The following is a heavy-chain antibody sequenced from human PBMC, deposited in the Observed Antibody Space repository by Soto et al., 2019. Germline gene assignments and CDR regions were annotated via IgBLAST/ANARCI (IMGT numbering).Heavy chain of an antibody. CDR3: ARYGSYCSGGSCYSDLEFDY. D-gene: IGHD2-15*01. CDR2: ISSSSSTI. V-gene: IGHV3-48*01. J-gene: IGHJ4*02. Sequence: EVQLVESGGGLVQPGGSLRLSCAASGFTFSSYSMNWVRQAPGKGLEWVSDISSSSSTIYYADSVKGRFTLSRDNANNSLYLQMNSLRAEDTAVYYCARYGSYCSGGSCYSDLEFDYWGQGTLVTVSS. CDR1: GFTFSSYS.